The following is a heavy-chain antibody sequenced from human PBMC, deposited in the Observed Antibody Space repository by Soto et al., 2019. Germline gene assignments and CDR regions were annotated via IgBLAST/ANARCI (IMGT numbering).Heavy chain of an antibody. J-gene: IGHJ6*02. D-gene: IGHD4-4*01. V-gene: IGHV3-30*18. Sequence: GGSLRLSCAASGFTFSSYGMHWVRQAPGKGLEWVAGISSDGSNKYYADSVKGRFTISRDNSKNTLYLQMNSLRAEDTAVYYCAKYLRSYSSSPPDYYYYGMDVWGQGTTVTVSS. CDR1: GFTFSSYG. CDR2: ISSDGSNK. CDR3: AKYLRSYSSSPPDYYYYGMDV.